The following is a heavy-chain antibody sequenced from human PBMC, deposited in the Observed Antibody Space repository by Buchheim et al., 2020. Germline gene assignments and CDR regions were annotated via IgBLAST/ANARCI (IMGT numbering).Heavy chain of an antibody. CDR1: GFTFSSYA. Sequence: EVQLLESGGGLVQPGGSLRFSCAASGFTFSSYAMSWVRQAPGKGLEWVSAISGSGGGTYYADSVKGRFTISRDNSENTLSLQMSSLRAEDTAIYYCAKGASYYFYYGMDVWGQGTT. CDR3: AKGASYYFYYGMDV. J-gene: IGHJ6*02. CDR2: ISGSGGGT. V-gene: IGHV3-23*01.